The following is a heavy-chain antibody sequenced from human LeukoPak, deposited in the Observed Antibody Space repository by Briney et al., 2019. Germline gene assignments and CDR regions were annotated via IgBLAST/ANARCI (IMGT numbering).Heavy chain of an antibody. V-gene: IGHV1-8*02. CDR1: GGTFSSYA. Sequence: ASVKVSCKASGGTFSSYAINWVRQATGQGLEWMGWMNPNSGNTGYAQKFQGRVTMTRNTSISTAYMELSSLRSEDTAVYYCARAVKKYSGSYYGYWGQGTLVTVSS. J-gene: IGHJ4*02. CDR3: ARAVKKYSGSYYGY. D-gene: IGHD1-26*01. CDR2: MNPNSGNT.